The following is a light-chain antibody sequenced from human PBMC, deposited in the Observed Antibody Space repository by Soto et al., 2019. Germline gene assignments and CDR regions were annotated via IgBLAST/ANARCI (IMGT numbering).Light chain of an antibody. J-gene: IGKJ2*01. CDR3: QKYRSAPYT. Sequence: DIQMTQSPSSLSASVGDRVTITCRASEDITNCLAWYQHKPGKVPKLLIYAASTLQSGVPSRFSGSGSGTDFTLTISSLQPEDVATYYCQKYRSAPYTFGQGTKLEI. CDR2: AAS. CDR1: EDITNC. V-gene: IGKV1-27*01.